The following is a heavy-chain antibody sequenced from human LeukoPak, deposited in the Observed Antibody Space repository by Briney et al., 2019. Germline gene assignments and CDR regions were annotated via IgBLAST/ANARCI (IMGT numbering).Heavy chain of an antibody. CDR1: GYTFIRYG. CDR2: ISAHNGNT. D-gene: IGHD1-26*01. Sequence: ASVKVSCKASGYTFIRYGISWVRQAPGQGLEWMGWISAHNGNTNYAQKLQGRVTMTTDTSTSTAYMELRSLRSDDTAVYYCARDRSIVGATPMGYWGQGTLVTVSA. CDR3: ARDRSIVGATPMGY. V-gene: IGHV1-18*01. J-gene: IGHJ4*02.